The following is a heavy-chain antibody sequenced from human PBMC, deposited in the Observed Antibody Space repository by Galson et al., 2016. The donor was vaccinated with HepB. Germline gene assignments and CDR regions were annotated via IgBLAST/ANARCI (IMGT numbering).Heavy chain of an antibody. J-gene: IGHJ4*02. CDR3: ARGGSRPIDY. D-gene: IGHD1-26*01. V-gene: IGHV3-74*01. CDR2: INTDGSST. CDR1: GFTFSSHW. Sequence: SLRLSCAASGFTFSSHWMHWVRQAPGKGLVWVSRINTDGSSTSYADSVKGRFTISRDNAKNTLYLQLNSLRAEDTAVYYCARGGSRPIDYWGQGTLVTVSS.